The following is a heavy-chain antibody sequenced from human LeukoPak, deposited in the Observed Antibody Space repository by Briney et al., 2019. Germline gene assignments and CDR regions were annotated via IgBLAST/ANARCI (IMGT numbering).Heavy chain of an antibody. Sequence: RASVKVSCKASGYTFTSYDINWVRQATGQGLEWMGWMNPNSGNTGYAQKFQGRVTITRNTSISTAYMELSSLRSEDTAVYYCAKFLPTHIVVANYYFDYWGQGTLVTVSS. CDR2: MNPNSGNT. V-gene: IGHV1-8*03. CDR3: AKFLPTHIVVANYYFDY. D-gene: IGHD2-21*01. CDR1: GYTFTSYD. J-gene: IGHJ4*02.